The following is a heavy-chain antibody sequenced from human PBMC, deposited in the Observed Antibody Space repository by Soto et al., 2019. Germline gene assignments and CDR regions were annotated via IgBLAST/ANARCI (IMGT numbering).Heavy chain of an antibody. CDR1: AYTFTSYT. J-gene: IGHJ4*02. CDR3: ARAKTKSVVVVPAAMGRHYFDY. CDR2: ISAGNGNR. V-gene: IGHV1-3*01. D-gene: IGHD2-2*01. Sequence: ASVKVSCKASAYTFTSYTIHWVRQAPGQRLEWMGWISAGNGNREYSQKFQGRVTITRDTSASTAYMELSSLKSEDTAVYYCARAKTKSVVVVPAAMGRHYFDYWGQGTLVTVSS.